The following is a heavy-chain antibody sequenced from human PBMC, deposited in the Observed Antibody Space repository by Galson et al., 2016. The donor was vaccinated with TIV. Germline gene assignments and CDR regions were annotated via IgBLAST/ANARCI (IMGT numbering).Heavy chain of an antibody. Sequence: SVKVSCKASGGTFSNYAITWVRQAPGQGLEWMGRILPIYGTTVYTQTFQDRLTLTAERSTGTANREMSSLRSEDTAMYYCARGSPYGSSSPDILDIWGQGTQVTVSS. J-gene: IGHJ3*02. CDR1: GGTFSNYA. D-gene: IGHD3-10*01. V-gene: IGHV1-69*06. CDR2: ILPIYGTT. CDR3: ARGSPYGSSSPDILDI.